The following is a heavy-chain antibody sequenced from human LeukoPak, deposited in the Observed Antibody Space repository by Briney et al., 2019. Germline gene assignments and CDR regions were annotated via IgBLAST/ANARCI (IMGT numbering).Heavy chain of an antibody. CDR2: INPSGDST. CDR3: ARAPGYGGNSDY. Sequence: ASVKVSCKASGYTFTRYYIHWVRQAPGQGLEWMGTINPSGDSTSYAQKFQGRVTMTRDTSTSTVCMELSSLRSEDTAVYYCARAPGYGGNSDYWGQGTLVTVSS. V-gene: IGHV1-46*01. CDR1: GYTFTRYY. D-gene: IGHD4-23*01. J-gene: IGHJ4*02.